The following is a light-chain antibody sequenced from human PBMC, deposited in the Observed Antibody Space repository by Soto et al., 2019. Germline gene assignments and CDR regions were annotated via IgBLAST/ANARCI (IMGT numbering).Light chain of an antibody. CDR2: GAS. V-gene: IGKV3-20*01. Sequence: EIVLTQSPGTLSLSPGERATLSCRASQSVSSTYLAWYQQKPGQAPRLLIYGASSRATGIPDRFSGRGSGTDFNLTISRLESEDFAVYYCQHYGSSRVYTLGQGTKLEIK. CDR3: QHYGSSRVYT. CDR1: QSVSSTY. J-gene: IGKJ2*01.